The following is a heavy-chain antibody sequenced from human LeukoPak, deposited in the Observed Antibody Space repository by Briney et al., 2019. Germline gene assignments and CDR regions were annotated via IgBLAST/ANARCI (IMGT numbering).Heavy chain of an antibody. V-gene: IGHV3-53*01. Sequence: GGSLRLSCAASGFTFSSYWMHWVRQAPGKGLVWVSIIYSGGSTFYADSVKGRFTISRDNSKNTLYLQMNSLRAEDTAVYYCARDLKRGYSSGRYSWGTGSSNDYWGQGTLVTVSS. CDR1: GFTFSSYW. CDR3: ARDLKRGYSSGRYSWGTGSSNDY. CDR2: IYSGGST. J-gene: IGHJ4*02. D-gene: IGHD6-19*01.